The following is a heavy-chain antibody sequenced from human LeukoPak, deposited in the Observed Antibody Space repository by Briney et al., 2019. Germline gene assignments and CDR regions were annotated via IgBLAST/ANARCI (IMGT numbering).Heavy chain of an antibody. Sequence: PSETLSLTCVLYGGSSSGYYWSWIRQPPGKGLEWIGSIYYSGSTYYNPSLQSRVTISVDTSKNQFSLKLNSVTAADTAVYYCASFYCSGGSCYQYFSYYYMDVWGKGTTVTISS. CDR3: ASFYCSGGSCYQYFSYYYMDV. CDR2: IYYSGST. J-gene: IGHJ6*03. D-gene: IGHD2-15*01. V-gene: IGHV4-34*01. CDR1: GGSSSGYY.